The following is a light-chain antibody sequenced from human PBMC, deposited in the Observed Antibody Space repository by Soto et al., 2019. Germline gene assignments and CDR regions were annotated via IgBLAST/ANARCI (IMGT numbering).Light chain of an antibody. CDR2: DAS. Sequence: EIVLTQSPGTLSLSPGERATLSFRASQSVSSYLAWYQQKPGQAPRLLIYDASNRATGIPARFSGSGSGTDFTLTISSLEPEDFAVYYCQQRSNWPSLTFGGGTKVDIK. J-gene: IGKJ4*01. V-gene: IGKV3-11*01. CDR3: QQRSNWPSLT. CDR1: QSVSSY.